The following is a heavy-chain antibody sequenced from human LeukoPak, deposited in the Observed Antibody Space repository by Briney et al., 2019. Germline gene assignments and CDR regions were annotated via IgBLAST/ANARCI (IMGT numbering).Heavy chain of an antibody. Sequence: RAPVKVSCKASGGTFSNYAISWVRQAPGQGLEWMGGIIPIFGTANYAQKFQGRVTITADESTSTAYMELSSLRSEDTAVYYCARDGKFGIHGSGYDFDYGMDVWGKGTTVTVSS. CDR1: GGTFSNYA. D-gene: IGHD5-12*01. J-gene: IGHJ6*04. CDR2: IIPIFGTA. CDR3: ARDGKFGIHGSGYDFDYGMDV. V-gene: IGHV1-69*01.